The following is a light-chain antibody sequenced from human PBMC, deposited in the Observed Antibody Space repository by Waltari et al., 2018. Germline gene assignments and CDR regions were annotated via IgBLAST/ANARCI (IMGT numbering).Light chain of an antibody. CDR1: SSDVGRYNL. Sequence: QSALTQPASVSGSPGQSITISCTGTSSDVGRYNLFSWYHPPPGKAPKLMIYEVSKRPSGVSNRFSGSKSGNTASLTISGLQAEDEADYYCCSYAGSSTFNVVFGGGTKLTVL. CDR3: CSYAGSSTFNVV. CDR2: EVS. J-gene: IGLJ2*01. V-gene: IGLV2-23*02.